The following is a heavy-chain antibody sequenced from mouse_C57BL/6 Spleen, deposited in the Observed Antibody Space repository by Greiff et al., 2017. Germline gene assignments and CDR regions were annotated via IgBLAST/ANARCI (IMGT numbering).Heavy chain of an antibody. J-gene: IGHJ2*01. CDR1: GYSITSDY. V-gene: IGHV3-8*01. D-gene: IGHD1-1*01. CDR2: ISYSGST. CDR3: ARYPYYGSSPYYFDY. Sequence: EVQLQQSGPGLAKPSPTLSLTCSVTGYSITSDYWNWIRKFPGNKLEYMGYISYSGSTYYNPSLNSRSSITRDTSKNQYYLQLNSVTTEDTATYYCARYPYYGSSPYYFDYWGQGTTLTVSS.